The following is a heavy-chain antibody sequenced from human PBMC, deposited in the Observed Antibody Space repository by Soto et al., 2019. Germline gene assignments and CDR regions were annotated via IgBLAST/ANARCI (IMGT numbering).Heavy chain of an antibody. D-gene: IGHD6-19*01. CDR2: IHIVGTT. CDR1: GLTVSSNY. J-gene: IGHJ4*02. V-gene: IGHV3-53*01. Sequence: GGSLRLSCAASGLTVSSNYMSWVRQAPGKELEWVSLIHIVGTTDYADSVKGRFTVSREDSKNTMYLQMNSLRAEDTAVYYCARLTPPGSSGGSPYFDSWGQGILVTVSS. CDR3: ARLTPPGSSGGSPYFDS.